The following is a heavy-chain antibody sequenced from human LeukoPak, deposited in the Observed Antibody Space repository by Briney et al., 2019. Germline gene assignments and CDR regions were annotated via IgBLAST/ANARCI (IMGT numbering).Heavy chain of an antibody. D-gene: IGHD6-19*01. V-gene: IGHV1-69*04. J-gene: IGHJ4*02. Sequence: ASVRVSCKASGYTFIGYDINWVRQATGQGLEWMGRIIPILGIANYAQKFQGRVTITADKSTSTAYMELSSLRSEDTAVYYCARTPTVAGSPPFDYWGQGTLVTVSS. CDR1: GYTFIGYD. CDR3: ARTPTVAGSPPFDY. CDR2: IIPILGIA.